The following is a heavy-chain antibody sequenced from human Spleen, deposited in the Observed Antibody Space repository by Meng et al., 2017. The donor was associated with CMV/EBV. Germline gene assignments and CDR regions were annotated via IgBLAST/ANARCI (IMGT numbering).Heavy chain of an antibody. J-gene: IGHJ5*02. V-gene: IGHV1-18*01. D-gene: IGHD2-2*01. Sequence: VLQAPGKALGWVGWNLHYDGDTHSARKLQGRVTLTIDTSTTTFYMKLRSVSSDDTAVYYCARDRNYCGSTSCLEDCFDPWGQGTLVTVSS. CDR2: NLHYDGDT. CDR3: ARDRNYCGSTSCLEDCFDP.